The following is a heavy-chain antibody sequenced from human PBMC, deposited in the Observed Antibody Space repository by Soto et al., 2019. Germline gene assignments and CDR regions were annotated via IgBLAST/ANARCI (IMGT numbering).Heavy chain of an antibody. J-gene: IGHJ4*02. D-gene: IGHD6-6*01. CDR2: IYSGGST. Sequence: GGSLRLSCAASGFTVSSNYMSWVRQAPGKGLEWVSVIYSGGSTYYADSVKGRFTIPRDNSKNTLYLQMNSLRAEDTAVYYCARFREPYSSSSFDYWGQGTLVTVSS. V-gene: IGHV3-66*02. CDR1: GFTVSSNY. CDR3: ARFREPYSSSSFDY.